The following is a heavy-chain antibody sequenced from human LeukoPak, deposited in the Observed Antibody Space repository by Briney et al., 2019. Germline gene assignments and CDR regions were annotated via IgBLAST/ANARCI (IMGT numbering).Heavy chain of an antibody. V-gene: IGHV4-61*02. CDR1: GGSISSGSYY. CDR3: AREIDNGDYSDAFDV. Sequence: PSETLSLTCTVSGGSISSGSYYWSWIRQPAGKGLEWIGRIYTSGSTNYNPSLKSRVTISVDMSKNQFSLKLSSVTAADTAMYYCAREIDNGDYSDAFDVWGQGTMVTVSS. D-gene: IGHD4-17*01. CDR2: IYTSGST. J-gene: IGHJ3*01.